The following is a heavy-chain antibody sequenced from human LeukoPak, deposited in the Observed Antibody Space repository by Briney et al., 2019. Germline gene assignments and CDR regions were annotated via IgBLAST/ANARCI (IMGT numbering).Heavy chain of an antibody. V-gene: IGHV3-7*01. CDR1: GFAFSSDW. J-gene: IGHJ4*02. CDR3: ARDIEAAGLFLDY. D-gene: IGHD6-13*01. Sequence: PGGSLKLSYAASGFAFSSDWMSWVRQAPGKGLEWVANMKYDGSEKYYVDSVKGRFTISRDNAKNSLYLQMNSLRAEDTAVYYCARDIEAAGLFLDYWGQGTLVTVSS. CDR2: MKYDGSEK.